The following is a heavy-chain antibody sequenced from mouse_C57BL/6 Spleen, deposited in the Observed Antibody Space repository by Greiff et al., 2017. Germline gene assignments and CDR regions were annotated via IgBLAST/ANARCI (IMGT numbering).Heavy chain of an antibody. V-gene: IGHV1-59*01. J-gene: IGHJ4*01. D-gene: IGHD1-1*01. CDR1: GYTFTSYW. Sequence: LQQPGAELVRPGTSVKLSCKASGYTFTSYWMHWVKQRPGQGLEWIGVIDPSDSYTNYNQKFKGKATLTVDTSSSTAYMQLSSLTSEDSAVYYGARATVVPNYYAMDYWGQGTSVTVSS. CDR3: ARATVVPNYYAMDY. CDR2: IDPSDSYT.